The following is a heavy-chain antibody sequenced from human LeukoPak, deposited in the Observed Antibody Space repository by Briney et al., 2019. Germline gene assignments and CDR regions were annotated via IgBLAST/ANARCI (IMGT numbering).Heavy chain of an antibody. CDR2: ISSSGTTT. D-gene: IGHD2/OR15-2a*01. J-gene: IGHJ6*02. Sequence: GGSLRLSCAVSGYTFSSYSINWVRQAPGKGLEWVSYISSSGTTTYYAESVKGRFTISRDNAKNSLYLQMDSLRADDTAVYYCARDISAAGHYYHYYTMDVWGQGTTVTVSS. CDR3: ARDISAAGHYYHYYTMDV. V-gene: IGHV3-48*01. CDR1: GYTFSSYS.